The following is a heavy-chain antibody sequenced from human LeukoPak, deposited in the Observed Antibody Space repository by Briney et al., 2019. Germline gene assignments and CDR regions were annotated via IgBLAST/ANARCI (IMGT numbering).Heavy chain of an antibody. V-gene: IGHV4-30-2*01. CDR3: ARGDRLLSY. Sequence: PSQTLSLTCAVSGGSISSGGYSWSWIRQPPGKGLEWIGYIYHSGSTYYNPSRKSRVTISVDRSKNQYFLNVTSVAAADTAMYYCARGDRLLSYWGPGTQVTVSA. CDR2: IYHSGST. CDR1: GGSISSGGYS. J-gene: IGHJ4*02.